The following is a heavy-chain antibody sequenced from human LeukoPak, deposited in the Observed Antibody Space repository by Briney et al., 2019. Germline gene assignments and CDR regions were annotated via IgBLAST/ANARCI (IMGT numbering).Heavy chain of an antibody. D-gene: IGHD3-22*01. CDR2: ISSNGGST. CDR1: GFTFSSYA. Sequence: GGSLRLSCAASGFTFSSYAMHWVRQAPGKGLEYVSAISSNGGSTYYANSVKSRFTISRDNSKNTLYLQMGSLRAEDMAVYYCARGGGDSSGYYQREYYFDYWGQGTPVTVSS. V-gene: IGHV3-64*01. J-gene: IGHJ4*02. CDR3: ARGGGDSSGYYQREYYFDY.